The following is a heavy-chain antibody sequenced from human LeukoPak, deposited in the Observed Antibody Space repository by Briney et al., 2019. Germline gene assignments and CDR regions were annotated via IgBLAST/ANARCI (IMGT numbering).Heavy chain of an antibody. D-gene: IGHD2-2*01. CDR1: GFTFSSYG. CDR3: AKGIYCSSTSCYAAYYYYMDV. Sequence: GGTLRLSCVASGFTFSSYGMSWVRQAPGKGLEWVSAIGGGGGSTYYADSVKGRFTISRDNSKNTLYLQMNSLRAEDTAVYYCAKGIYCSSTSCYAAYYYYMDVWGKGTTVTVSS. V-gene: IGHV3-23*01. CDR2: IGGGGGST. J-gene: IGHJ6*03.